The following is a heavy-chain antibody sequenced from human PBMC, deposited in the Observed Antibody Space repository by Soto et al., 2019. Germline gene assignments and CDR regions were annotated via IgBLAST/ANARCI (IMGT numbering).Heavy chain of an antibody. CDR1: GGTFSSYA. Sequence: QVQLVQSGAEVKKPGSSVKVSCKASGGTFSSYAISWVRQAPGQGLEWMGGIIPIFGTANYARKFQGRVTSTADESTSTAYMELSSLRSEDTAVYYCARGTRPLYCSSTSCNPVWGLGGRDYDYYGMDVWGQGTTVTVSS. J-gene: IGHJ6*02. D-gene: IGHD2-2*01. CDR2: IIPIFGTA. V-gene: IGHV1-69*01. CDR3: ARGTRPLYCSSTSCNPVWGLGGRDYDYYGMDV.